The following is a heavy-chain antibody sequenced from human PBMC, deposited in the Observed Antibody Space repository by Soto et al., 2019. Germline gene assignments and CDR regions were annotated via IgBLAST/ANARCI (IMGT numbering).Heavy chain of an antibody. CDR3: AKDSVSAVTPIYYYYYGMDV. V-gene: IGHV3-30*18. D-gene: IGHD4-4*01. CDR2: ISYDGSNK. J-gene: IGHJ6*02. Sequence: QVQLVESGGGVVQPGRSLRLSCAASGFTFSSYGMHWVRQAPGKGLEGVAVISYDGSNKYYADSVKGRFTISRDNSKNTLYLQMNSLRAEDTAVYYCAKDSVSAVTPIYYYYYGMDVWGQGTTVTVSS. CDR1: GFTFSSYG.